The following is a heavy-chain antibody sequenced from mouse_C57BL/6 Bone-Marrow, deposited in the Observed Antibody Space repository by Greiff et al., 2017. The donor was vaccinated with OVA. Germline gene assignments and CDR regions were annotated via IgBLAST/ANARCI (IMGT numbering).Heavy chain of an antibody. Sequence: VKLMESGPGLVKPSQSLFLTCSITGFPITSGYYWIWIRQSPGKPLEWMGYITHSGETFYNPSLQSPISITRETSKNQFFLQLNSVTTEDTAMYYCAGGYDYDVFAYWGQGTLVTVSA. V-gene: IGHV12-3*01. J-gene: IGHJ3*01. CDR2: ITHSGET. CDR3: AGGYDYDVFAY. CDR1: GFPITSGYY. D-gene: IGHD2-4*01.